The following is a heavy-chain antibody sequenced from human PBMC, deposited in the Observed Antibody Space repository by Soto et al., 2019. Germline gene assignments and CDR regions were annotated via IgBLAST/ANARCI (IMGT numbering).Heavy chain of an antibody. CDR1: GYIFTSRY. CDR3: ARDRCGTDWESEGLDC. CDR2: INPSGGDT. Sequence: QVQLVQSGAEVKKPGASVKVSCKTSGYIFTSRYMHWVRQAPGQGLEWLAIINPSGGDTIYAQGFQGRVTVTSDTSTNTVYMELGALRFEHTAVYFCARDRCGTDWESEGLDCWSQGTKVTVSS. J-gene: IGHJ3*01. D-gene: IGHD1-1*01. V-gene: IGHV1-46*01.